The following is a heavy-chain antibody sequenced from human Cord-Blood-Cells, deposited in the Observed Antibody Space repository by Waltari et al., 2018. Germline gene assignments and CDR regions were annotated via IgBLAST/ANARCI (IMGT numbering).Heavy chain of an antibody. CDR3: ARRRLGDAFDI. CDR1: GGSIRSYS. D-gene: IGHD6-6*01. V-gene: IGHV4-59*08. J-gene: IGHJ3*02. CDR2: IYYSGST. Sequence: QVQLQESGPGLVKPSETLSLTCTVSGGSIRSYSWRWIRQPPGKGLEWIGYIYYSGSTNYNPSLKSRVTISVDTSKNQFSLKLSSVTAADTAVYYCARRRLGDAFDIWGQGTMVTVSS.